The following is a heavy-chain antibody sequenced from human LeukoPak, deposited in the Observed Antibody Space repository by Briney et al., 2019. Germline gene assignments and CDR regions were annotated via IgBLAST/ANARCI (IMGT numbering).Heavy chain of an antibody. Sequence: SETLSLTCTVSGGSISSHYWSWIRQPPGKGLEWIGYIYYSGSTNYNPSLKSRVTISVDTSKNQFSLKLSSVTAADTAVYYCARADSSGWYYMGVWGKGTTVTVSS. CDR3: ARADSSGWYYMGV. V-gene: IGHV4-59*11. CDR2: IYYSGST. CDR1: GGSISSHY. D-gene: IGHD6-19*01. J-gene: IGHJ6*03.